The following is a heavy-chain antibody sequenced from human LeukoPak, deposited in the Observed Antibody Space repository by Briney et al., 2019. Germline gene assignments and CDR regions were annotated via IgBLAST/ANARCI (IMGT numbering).Heavy chain of an antibody. J-gene: IGHJ4*02. Sequence: SGGSLRLSCAASGFTFNTYAMNWVRQAPGKGLEWVSTISGNGGSTWYADSVKSRFSISRDNFKNTLYLQMNSLRDEDTAVYYCARDPGYAIYYFDYWGQGALVTVSS. D-gene: IGHD3-9*01. CDR3: ARDPGYAIYYFDY. V-gene: IGHV3-23*01. CDR2: ISGNGGST. CDR1: GFTFNTYA.